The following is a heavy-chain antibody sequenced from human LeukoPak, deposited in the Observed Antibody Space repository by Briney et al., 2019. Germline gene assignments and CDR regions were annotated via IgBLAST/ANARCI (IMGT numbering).Heavy chain of an antibody. Sequence: SETLSLTCTVSGVSISSSNSYWGWIRQPPGKGLEWIGSIYYSGSTYYNPSLKSRVTISVDTSKNQFSLKLSSVTAADTAVYYCARGPGEWELLDYWGQGTLVTVSS. CDR3: ARGPGEWELLDY. CDR2: IYYSGST. CDR1: GVSISSSNSY. J-gene: IGHJ4*02. V-gene: IGHV4-39*07. D-gene: IGHD1-26*01.